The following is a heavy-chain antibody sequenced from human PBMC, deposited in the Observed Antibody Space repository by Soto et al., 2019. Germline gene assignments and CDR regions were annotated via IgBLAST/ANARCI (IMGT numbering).Heavy chain of an antibody. Sequence: GGSLRLSCAASGFTFSSYSMNWVRQAPGKGLEWVSSISSSSSYIYYADSVKGRFTISRDNAKNSLYLQMNSLRGEDMAVYFCARGGYCSGVSCHSYKRPWYIDLGGRGTLVTVSS. CDR3: ARGGYCSGVSCHSYKRPWYIDL. J-gene: IGHJ2*01. CDR1: GFTFSSYS. CDR2: ISSSSSYI. V-gene: IGHV3-21*01. D-gene: IGHD2-15*01.